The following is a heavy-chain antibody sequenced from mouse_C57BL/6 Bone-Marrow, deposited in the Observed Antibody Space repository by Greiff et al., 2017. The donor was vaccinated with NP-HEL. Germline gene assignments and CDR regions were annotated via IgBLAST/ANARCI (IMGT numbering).Heavy chain of an antibody. CDR1: GYTFTSYW. V-gene: IGHV1-50*01. CDR3: AVLRNYFDY. D-gene: IGHD2-4*01. Sequence: VKLQQPGAELVKPGASVKLSCKASGYTFTSYWMQWVKQRPGQGLEWIGEIDPSDSYTNYNQKFKGKATLTVDTSSSTAYMQLSSLTSEDSAVYYCAVLRNYFDYWGQGTTLTVSS. J-gene: IGHJ2*01. CDR2: IDPSDSYT.